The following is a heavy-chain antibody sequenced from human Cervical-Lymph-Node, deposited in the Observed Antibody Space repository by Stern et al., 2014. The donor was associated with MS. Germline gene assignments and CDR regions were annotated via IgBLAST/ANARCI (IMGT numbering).Heavy chain of an antibody. V-gene: IGHV3-30*18. CDR3: SKQGL. Sequence: VQLEESGGGVVQPGTSLRLSCVGSGFNFSNSGISWVRQAPGKGLEWVAAISYDGTKKFYLDSVKGRFTVSRDNSRNTLYLQLNGLRNNDTAVYFCSKQGLWGQGTLVTVSS. CDR2: ISYDGTKK. J-gene: IGHJ4*02. CDR1: GFNFSNSG.